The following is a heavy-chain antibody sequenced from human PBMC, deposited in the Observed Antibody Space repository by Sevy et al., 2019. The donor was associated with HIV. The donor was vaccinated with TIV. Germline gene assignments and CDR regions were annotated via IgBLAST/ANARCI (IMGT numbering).Heavy chain of an antibody. CDR2: INRGGNT. CDR1: GFSVIKKD. V-gene: IGHV3-53*01. J-gene: IGHJ6*02. Sequence: GGSLRLSCEASGFSVIKKDMNWVRQAPGKGLEWVSSINRGGNTFYTESVRGRFTIASDSSRNARYLQMNSLRAEDTAVYYCARGDDYDSGDYDGDHYLMDVWGQGTTVTVSS. D-gene: IGHD3-22*01. CDR3: ARGDDYDSGDYDGDHYLMDV.